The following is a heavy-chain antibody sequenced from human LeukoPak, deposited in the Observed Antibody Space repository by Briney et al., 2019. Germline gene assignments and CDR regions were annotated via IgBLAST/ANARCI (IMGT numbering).Heavy chain of an antibody. J-gene: IGHJ4*02. D-gene: IGHD1-26*01. CDR3: ARSFSGSYYFEY. V-gene: IGHV4-61*02. CDR2: IYTSGST. CDR1: GGSVSSGSFY. Sequence: SETLSLTCTVSGGSVSSGSFYWSWIRQPAGKGLEWIGRIYTSGSTDYNPSLKSRVTISLDTSKNQFSLKLSSVTAADTAMYYCARSFSGSYYFEYWGQGTLVTVSS.